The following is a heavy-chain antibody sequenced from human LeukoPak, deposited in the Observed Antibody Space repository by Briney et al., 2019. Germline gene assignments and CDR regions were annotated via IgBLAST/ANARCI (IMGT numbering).Heavy chain of an antibody. J-gene: IGHJ4*02. D-gene: IGHD5-18*01. V-gene: IGHV4-59*01. CDR2: IYYTGAT. CDR3: ARAGYSYGTGYYFDF. CDR1: GGSISNYY. Sequence: SETLSLTCTVSGGSISNYYWSWIRLPPGKGLEWIGYIYYTGATYYNPSLKSRVTISLDTSKNQFSLKLSSVTAADAAVYYCARAGYSYGTGYYFDFWGQGALVTVSS.